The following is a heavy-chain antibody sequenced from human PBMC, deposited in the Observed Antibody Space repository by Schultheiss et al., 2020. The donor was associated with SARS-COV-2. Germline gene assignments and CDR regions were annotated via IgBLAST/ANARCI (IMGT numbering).Heavy chain of an antibody. Sequence: GSLRLSCTVSGGSISSSSYYWGWIRQPPGKGLEWIGSIYYSGSTYYNPSLKSRVTISVDTSKNQFSLKLSSVTAADTAVYYCARRDIVVVPAAMSGYGMDVWGQGTTVTVSS. CDR2: IYYSGST. D-gene: IGHD2-2*01. J-gene: IGHJ6*02. CDR1: GGSISSSSYY. CDR3: ARRDIVVVPAAMSGYGMDV. V-gene: IGHV4-39*01.